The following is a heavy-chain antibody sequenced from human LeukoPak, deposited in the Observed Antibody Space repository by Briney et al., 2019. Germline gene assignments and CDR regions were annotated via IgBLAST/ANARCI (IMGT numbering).Heavy chain of an antibody. V-gene: IGHV4-34*01. J-gene: IGHJ5*02. CDR1: GGSFSGYY. CDR3: AREGADDSSGYYWLDP. Sequence: NSSETLSLTCAVYGGSFSGYYWSWIRQPPGKGLEWIGEINHSGSTNYNPSLKSRVTISVDTSKNQFSLKLNSVTTADTAVYYCAREGADDSSGYYWLDPWGQGTLVIVSP. D-gene: IGHD3-22*01. CDR2: INHSGST.